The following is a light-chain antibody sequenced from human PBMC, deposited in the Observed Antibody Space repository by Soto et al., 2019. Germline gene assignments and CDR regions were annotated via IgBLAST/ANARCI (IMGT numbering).Light chain of an antibody. CDR3: QQRSNWLT. J-gene: IGKJ4*01. CDR2: DTS. Sequence: IVLTQSPATLSLSPGDTATLPCRASQSVGSFLAWYQLKPGQAPRLLIYDTSNRATGIPARFSGSGSGTDFTLTISSLEPEDFAVYYCQQRSNWLTFGGGTKVEIK. V-gene: IGKV3-11*01. CDR1: QSVGSF.